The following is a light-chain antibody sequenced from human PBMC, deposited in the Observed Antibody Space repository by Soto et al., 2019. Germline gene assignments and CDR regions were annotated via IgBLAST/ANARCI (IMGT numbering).Light chain of an antibody. CDR1: QSVSSN. J-gene: IGKJ1*01. CDR2: GAS. CDR3: LHYHNWPPT. Sequence: EIVMTQSPATLSVSPGERVTLSCRSSQSVSSNLAWYQQKPGQAPRLLIYGASTRATGIPARFSGSGSGTDFTLTISSLQSEDFAFYFCLHYHNWPPTFGQGTRVDIK. V-gene: IGKV3-15*01.